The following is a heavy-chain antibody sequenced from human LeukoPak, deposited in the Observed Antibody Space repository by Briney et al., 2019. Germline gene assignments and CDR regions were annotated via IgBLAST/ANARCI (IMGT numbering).Heavy chain of an antibody. Sequence: PSETLSLTCTVSGGSISSGGYYWSWIRQHPGKGLEWIGYIYYSGSTYYNPSLKSRVTISVDTSKNQFSLKLSSVTAADTAVYYCARGGPTEDYGMDVWGQGTTVTVSS. CDR2: IYYSGST. CDR3: ARGGPTEDYGMDV. CDR1: GGSISSGGYY. V-gene: IGHV4-31*03. J-gene: IGHJ6*02. D-gene: IGHD3-16*01.